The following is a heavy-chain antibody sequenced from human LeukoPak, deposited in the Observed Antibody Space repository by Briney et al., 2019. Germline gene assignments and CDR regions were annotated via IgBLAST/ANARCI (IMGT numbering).Heavy chain of an antibody. Sequence: SETLSLTCTVSGVSISSSNSYWGWIRQPPGKGLEWIGSIYYSGNTYNASLKSRVTISVDTSKNQFSLKLSSVTAADTAVYYCARHAPDIGYSSGRNRRDYYYYMDVWGKGTTVTISS. J-gene: IGHJ6*03. D-gene: IGHD6-19*01. CDR1: GVSISSSNSY. CDR2: IYYSGNT. CDR3: ARHAPDIGYSSGRNRRDYYYYMDV. V-gene: IGHV4-39*01.